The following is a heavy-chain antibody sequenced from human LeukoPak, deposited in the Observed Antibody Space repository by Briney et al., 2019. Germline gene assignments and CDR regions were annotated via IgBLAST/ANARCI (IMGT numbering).Heavy chain of an antibody. V-gene: IGHV3-43D*03. CDR1: GFTFDDYA. Sequence: GGSLRLSCAASGFTFDDYAMHWVRQAPGKGLEWVSLISWDGGSTYYADSVKGRFTISRDNSKNSLYLQMNSLRAEATALYYCPKDIATSYYDFWSGPAMASPAWGFDYWGQGTLVTVSS. CDR2: ISWDGGST. CDR3: PKDIATSYYDFWSGPAMASPAWGFDY. J-gene: IGHJ4*02. D-gene: IGHD3-3*01.